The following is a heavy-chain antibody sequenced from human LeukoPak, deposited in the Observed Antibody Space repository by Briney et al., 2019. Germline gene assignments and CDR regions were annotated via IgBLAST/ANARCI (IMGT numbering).Heavy chain of an antibody. CDR2: MSYDGTNK. V-gene: IGHV3-30*18. Sequence: PGRSLRLSCAASGFTFSSHGMHWVRQAPGKGLKWVALMSYDGTNKVYADSVKGRFTISRDNSKNTLYLEMNNLRAEDTAVYYCAKRGYCSGGRCYSFHFDYWGQGTLVTVSS. D-gene: IGHD2-15*01. CDR3: AKRGYCSGGRCYSFHFDY. CDR1: GFTFSSHG. J-gene: IGHJ4*02.